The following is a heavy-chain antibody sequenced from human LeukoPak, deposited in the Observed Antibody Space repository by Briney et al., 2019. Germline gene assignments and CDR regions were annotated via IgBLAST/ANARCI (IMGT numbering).Heavy chain of an antibody. J-gene: IGHJ4*02. D-gene: IGHD2-15*01. CDR2: IIPIFGTA. V-gene: IGHV1-69*05. Sequence: ASVKVSCKASGGTFSSYAISWVRQAPGQGLEWMGGIIPIFGTANYAQKLQGRVTMTTDTSTSTAYMELRSLRSDDTAVYYCARMSCSGGSCYSGSDYWGQGTLVTVSS. CDR3: ARMSCSGGSCYSGSDY. CDR1: GGTFSSYA.